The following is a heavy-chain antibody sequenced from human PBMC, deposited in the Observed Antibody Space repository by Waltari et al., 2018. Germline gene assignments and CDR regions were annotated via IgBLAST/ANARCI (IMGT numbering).Heavy chain of an antibody. Sequence: QVQMVQSGAEVKKPGASVRVSCKASGYTFPSFGLNWVRQAPGQGLEWMGWISGYSGDAKFAQKVQGRLTMTTDASTSTAYMELRSLESDDTGVYYCARDGVTLFGVVIAEGNYFDYWGQGTLLTVSS. D-gene: IGHD3-3*01. CDR2: ISGYSGDA. CDR3: ARDGVTLFGVVIAEGNYFDY. CDR1: GYTFPSFG. J-gene: IGHJ4*02. V-gene: IGHV1-18*01.